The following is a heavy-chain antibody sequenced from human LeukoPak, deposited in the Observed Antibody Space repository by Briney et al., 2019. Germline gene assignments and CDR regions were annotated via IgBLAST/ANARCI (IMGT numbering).Heavy chain of an antibody. D-gene: IGHD2-21*02. CDR3: ARDTYCGGDCYSDGDY. V-gene: IGHV1-3*01. CDR2: INAGNGNT. Sequence: ASVKVSCKASGYTFTSYAMHWVRQAPGQRLEWMGWINAGNGNTKYSQKFQGRVTITRDTSASTAYMELSSLRSEDTAVYYCARDTYCGGDCYSDGDYWGQGTLVTVSS. CDR1: GYTFTSYA. J-gene: IGHJ4*02.